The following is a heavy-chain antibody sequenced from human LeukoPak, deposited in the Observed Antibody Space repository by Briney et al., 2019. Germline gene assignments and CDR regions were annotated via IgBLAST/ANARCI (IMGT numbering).Heavy chain of an antibody. CDR1: GFTFSSYA. J-gene: IGHJ5*02. CDR2: ISYDGSNK. Sequence: GGSLRLSCAASGFTFSSYAMHWVRQAPGKGLEWVAVISYDGSNKYYADSVKGRFTISRDNSKNTLYLQMNSLRAEDTAVYYCAKDSLYYDILTGLNWFDPWGQGTLVTVSS. CDR3: AKDSLYYDILTGLNWFDP. D-gene: IGHD3-9*01. V-gene: IGHV3-30*04.